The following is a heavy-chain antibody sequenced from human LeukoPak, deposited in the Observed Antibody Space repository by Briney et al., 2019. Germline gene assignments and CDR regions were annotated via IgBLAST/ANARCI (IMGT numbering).Heavy chain of an antibody. V-gene: IGHV5-51*01. D-gene: IGHD2-2*02. CDR3: ASGGKYCSSTSCYNY. CDR1: GYSFTSYW. Sequence: GESLKISCKGSGYSFTSYWIGWVRQMPGKGLEWMGIIYPGDSDTRYSPSFQGQVTISADKSISTAYLQWSSLEASDTALYYCASGGKYCSSTSCYNYWGQGTLVTVSS. CDR2: IYPGDSDT. J-gene: IGHJ4*02.